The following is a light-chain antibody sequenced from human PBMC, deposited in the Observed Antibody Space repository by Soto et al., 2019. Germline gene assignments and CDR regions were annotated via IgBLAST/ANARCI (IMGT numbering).Light chain of an antibody. CDR1: QSISSW. V-gene: IGKV1-5*03. CDR3: QRYNNYSDE. CDR2: KAS. J-gene: IGKJ1*01. Sequence: IQMAQAPSSVLAGRRDIIKITCRASQSISSWLAWYQQKPGKAPKLLIYKASTLKSGVPSRFSGCGSGTEVTRAITSLQPYDFATYYDQRYNNYSDEFGEGTKVDIK.